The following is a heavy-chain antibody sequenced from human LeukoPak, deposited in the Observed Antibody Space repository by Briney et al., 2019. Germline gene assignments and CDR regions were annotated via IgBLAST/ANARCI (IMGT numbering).Heavy chain of an antibody. CDR2: ISAYSGDT. V-gene: IGHV1-18*01. Sequence: ASVKVSCKASGYPFTNYGITWVRQAPGQGLEWMGWISAYSGDTNYAQKFQGRVTMTTDTSTSTAYMELRSLRSDDTAVYYCARALYCSSTSCYTVHWYFDLWGRGTLVTVSS. CDR1: GYPFTNYG. CDR3: ARALYCSSTSCYTVHWYFDL. J-gene: IGHJ2*01. D-gene: IGHD2-2*02.